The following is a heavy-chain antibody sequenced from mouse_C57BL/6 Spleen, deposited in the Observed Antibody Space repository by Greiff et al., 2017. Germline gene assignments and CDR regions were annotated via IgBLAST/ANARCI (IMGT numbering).Heavy chain of an antibody. D-gene: IGHD2-5*01. V-gene: IGHV3-6*01. CDR2: ISYDGSN. CDR1: GYSITSGYY. Sequence: EVQRVESGPGLVKPSQSLSLTCSVTGYSITSGYYWNWIRQFPGNKLEWMGYISYDGSNNYNPSLKNRISITRDTSKNQFFLKLNSVTTEDTATYYCARFEGWVENYSNYDYWGQGTTLTVSS. J-gene: IGHJ2*01. CDR3: ARFEGWVENYSNYDY.